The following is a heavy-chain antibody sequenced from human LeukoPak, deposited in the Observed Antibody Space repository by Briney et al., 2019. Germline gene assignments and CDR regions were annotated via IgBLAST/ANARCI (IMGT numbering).Heavy chain of an antibody. CDR3: ARVSYYDSSGYYPDY. CDR1: SFSISSGYY. V-gene: IGHV4-38-2*02. D-gene: IGHD3-22*01. J-gene: IGHJ4*02. CDR2: IYHTGST. Sequence: SETLSLTCTVSSFSISSGYYWGWIRQPPGKGLEWIGSIYHTGSTYHNPSLKSRVTISVDTSKNQFSLKLSSVTAADTAVYYCARVSYYDSSGYYPDYWGQGTLVTVSS.